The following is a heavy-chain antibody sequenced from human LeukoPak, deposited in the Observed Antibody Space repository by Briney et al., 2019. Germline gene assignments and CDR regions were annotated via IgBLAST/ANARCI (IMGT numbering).Heavy chain of an antibody. V-gene: IGHV1-8*03. J-gene: IGHJ6*03. Sequence: ASVKVSCKASGYTFTSYDINWVRQATGQGLEWMGWMNPNSGNTGYAQKFQGRVTITRNTSISTAYMELSSLRSEDTAVYYCARVDSSSWYYYYYMDVWGKGTTVTVSS. CDR3: ARVDSSSWYYYYYMDV. D-gene: IGHD6-13*01. CDR1: GYTFTSYD. CDR2: MNPNSGNT.